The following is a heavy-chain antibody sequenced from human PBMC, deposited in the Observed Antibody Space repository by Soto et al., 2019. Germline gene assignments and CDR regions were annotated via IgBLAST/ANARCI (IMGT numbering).Heavy chain of an antibody. D-gene: IGHD3-10*02. J-gene: IGHJ6*02. CDR2: IKHSGST. CDR3: ARRNLFCYYGMDV. V-gene: IGHV4-34*01. Sequence: SETLSLTCAVYGGSFSGYYWSWIRQPPGKGLEWNGEIKHSGSTNYNPSLKSRVTISVDTSKNQFSLKLSSVTAADTDVYHCARRNLFCYYGMDVWGQGTTVTVSS. CDR1: GGSFSGYY.